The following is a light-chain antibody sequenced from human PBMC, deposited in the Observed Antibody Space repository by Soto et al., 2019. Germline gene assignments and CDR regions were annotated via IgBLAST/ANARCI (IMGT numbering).Light chain of an antibody. CDR2: DVS. V-gene: IGLV2-14*01. CDR3: SSYTSSSTLYV. Sequence: QSALTQPASVSGSPGQSITISCTETSSDVGGYNYVSWYQQDPGKAPKLMIYDVSNRPSGVSNRFSGSKSGNTASLTISGLQAEDEADYYCSSYTSSSTLYVFGTGTKVTVL. CDR1: SSDVGGYNY. J-gene: IGLJ1*01.